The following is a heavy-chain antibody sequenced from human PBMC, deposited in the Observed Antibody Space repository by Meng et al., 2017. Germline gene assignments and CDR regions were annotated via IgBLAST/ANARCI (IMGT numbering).Heavy chain of an antibody. D-gene: IGHD1-26*01. V-gene: IGHV1-3*01. CDR3: ARDRVVGTTSWFDP. Sequence: ASVNVSCKASGYTFTSYAMHWVRQAPGQRLEWMGWINAGNGNTKYSQKFQGRVTINRDTSASTAYMELSSLRSEDTAVYYCARDRVVGTTSWFDPWGQGALVTVSS. CDR1: GYTFTSYA. J-gene: IGHJ5*02. CDR2: INAGNGNT.